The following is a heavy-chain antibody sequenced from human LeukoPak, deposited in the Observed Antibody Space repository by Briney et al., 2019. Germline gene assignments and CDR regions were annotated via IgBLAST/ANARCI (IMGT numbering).Heavy chain of an antibody. CDR3: ARHVEWLVRLDAFDI. CDR1: GGSISSSSYY. V-gene: IGHV4-39*01. Sequence: PSETLSLTCTVPGGSISSSSYYWGWIRQPPGKGLEWIGSIYYSGSTYYNPSLKSRVTISVDTSKNQFSLKLSSVTAADTAVYYCARHVEWLVRLDAFDIWGQGTMVTVSS. D-gene: IGHD6-19*01. J-gene: IGHJ3*02. CDR2: IYYSGST.